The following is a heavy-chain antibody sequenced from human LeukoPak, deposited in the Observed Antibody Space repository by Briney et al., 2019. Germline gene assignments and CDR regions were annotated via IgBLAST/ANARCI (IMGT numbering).Heavy chain of an antibody. V-gene: IGHV3-7*03. CDR3: ARLRTFDY. CDR2: IKQDGSEK. Sequence: GGSLRLSCAASGFTFSKYWMSWVRQAPGKGLEWVANIKQDGSEKYYVGSVKVRFTISRDNADNSLYLQMNSLRAEDTAVYYCARLRTFDYWGQGTLVTVSS. CDR1: GFTFSKYW. J-gene: IGHJ4*02. D-gene: IGHD1-14*01.